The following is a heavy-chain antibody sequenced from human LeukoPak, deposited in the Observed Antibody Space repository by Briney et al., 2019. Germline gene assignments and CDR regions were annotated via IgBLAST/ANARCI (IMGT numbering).Heavy chain of an antibody. CDR2: ISTSSSI. Sequence: GGSLRLSCAASGFTFSDYAMNWVRQAPGKGLEWLSYISTSSSIYYADSVKGRFTISRDNARNSLYLQMNSLRAEDTAVYYCAKDVRAVADFWFDPWGQGTLVTVSS. J-gene: IGHJ5*02. D-gene: IGHD6-19*01. CDR1: GFTFSDYA. V-gene: IGHV3-69-1*01. CDR3: AKDVRAVADFWFDP.